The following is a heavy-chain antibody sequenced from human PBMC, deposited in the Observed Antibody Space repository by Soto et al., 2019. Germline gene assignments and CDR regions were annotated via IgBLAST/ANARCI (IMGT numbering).Heavy chain of an antibody. CDR2: ISGSGGST. Sequence: EVQLLESGGGLVQPGGSLRLSCAASGFTFSSYAMSWVRQAPGKGLEWVSAISGSGGSTYYADSVKGRFTISRDNSKNTLNLKMKSLRAEDTAVYYCAKDQGCSGGSSYSTLNDAFDIWGQGTMVTVSS. J-gene: IGHJ3*02. D-gene: IGHD2-15*01. CDR3: AKDQGCSGGSSYSTLNDAFDI. CDR1: GFTFSSYA. V-gene: IGHV3-23*01.